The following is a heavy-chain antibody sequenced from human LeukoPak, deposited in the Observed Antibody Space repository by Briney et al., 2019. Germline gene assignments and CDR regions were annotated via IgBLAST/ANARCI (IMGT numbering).Heavy chain of an antibody. CDR1: DGSISTYQ. CDR3: AGGVSGYYYVPFDY. J-gene: IGHJ4*02. D-gene: IGHD3-22*01. V-gene: IGHV4-4*07. CDR2: ISTSGST. Sequence: PSETLSLTCTVSDGSISTYQWSWIRQPAGKGLEWIGRISTSGSTNYNPSPKSRVTMSVDTSKNQFSLKLSSVTAADTGVYYCAGGVSGYYYVPFDYWGQGTLVTVSS.